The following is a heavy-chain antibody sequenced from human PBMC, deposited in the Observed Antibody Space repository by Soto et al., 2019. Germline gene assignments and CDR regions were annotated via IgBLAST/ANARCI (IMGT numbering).Heavy chain of an antibody. J-gene: IGHJ4*02. D-gene: IGHD2-15*01. CDR2: IKQDGSEK. CDR1: GFTFSSYW. Sequence: ESGGGLVQPGGSLRLSCAASGFTFSSYWMSWVRQAPGKGLEWVANIKQDGSEKYYVDSVKGRFTISRDNAKNSLYLQMNSLRAEDTAVYYCARNLYCSGGSCTFDYWGQGTLVTVSS. V-gene: IGHV3-7*01. CDR3: ARNLYCSGGSCTFDY.